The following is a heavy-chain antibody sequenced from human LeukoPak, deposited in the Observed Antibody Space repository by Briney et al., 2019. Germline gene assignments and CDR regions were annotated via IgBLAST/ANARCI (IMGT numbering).Heavy chain of an antibody. CDR2: IYHNGAT. D-gene: IGHD4-23*01. CDR3: VRNAGNSDYDS. J-gene: IGHJ4*02. CDR1: GDSISNRNC. Sequence: SETLSLTCTVSGDSISNRNCWTWVRQPPGKGLEWIGEIYHNGATNYKPSLKSRVTMSLDKSKNQFSLKLNSVTAADTAVYYCVRNAGNSDYDSWGQETLVTASS. V-gene: IGHV4-4*02.